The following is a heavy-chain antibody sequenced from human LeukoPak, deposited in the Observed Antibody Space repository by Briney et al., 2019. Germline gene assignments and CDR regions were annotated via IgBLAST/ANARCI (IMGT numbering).Heavy chain of an antibody. CDR2: IYYSGST. CDR3: ARDRPSIVGAKGAFDI. Sequence: SETLSLTCTVSGGSISSGDYYWSWIRQPPGKGQEWIGYIYYSGSTYYNPSLKSRVTISVDTSKNQFSLKLSSVTAADTAVYYCARDRPSIVGAKGAFDIWGQGTMVTVSS. D-gene: IGHD1-26*01. CDR1: GGSISSGDYY. J-gene: IGHJ3*02. V-gene: IGHV4-30-4*01.